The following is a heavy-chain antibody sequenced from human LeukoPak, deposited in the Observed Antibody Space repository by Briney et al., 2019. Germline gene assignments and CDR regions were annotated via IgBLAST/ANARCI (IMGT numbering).Heavy chain of an antibody. Sequence: SETLSLTCTVSGGSISSYYWSWIRQPPGKGLEWIGYIYYSGSTNYNPSLKSRVTISVDTSRNQFSLKLSSVTAADTAVYYCARVTYYYDSSGFDYWGQGTLVTVSS. J-gene: IGHJ4*02. CDR2: IYYSGST. D-gene: IGHD3-22*01. CDR1: GGSISSYY. CDR3: ARVTYYYDSSGFDY. V-gene: IGHV4-59*01.